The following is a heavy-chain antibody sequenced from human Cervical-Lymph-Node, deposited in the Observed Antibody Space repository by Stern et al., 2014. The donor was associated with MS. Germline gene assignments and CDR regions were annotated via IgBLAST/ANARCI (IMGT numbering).Heavy chain of an antibody. D-gene: IGHD2-21*01. Sequence: DQLVQSGAEVKKPGESLKISCEVSGYSFTSYWIGWVRQMPGKGLEWMGVIYPGDSDTRYSPSFQGQVTISADTSLSTAYLQWSSLKASDTAIYYCGRQGKGVIAPTSYFDYWGQGNLVTVSS. CDR1: GYSFTSYW. V-gene: IGHV5-51*01. CDR3: GRQGKGVIAPTSYFDY. CDR2: IYPGDSDT. J-gene: IGHJ4*02.